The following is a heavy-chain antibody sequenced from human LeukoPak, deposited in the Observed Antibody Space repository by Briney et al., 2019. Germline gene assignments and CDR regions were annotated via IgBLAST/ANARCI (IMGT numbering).Heavy chain of an antibody. D-gene: IGHD3-16*02. V-gene: IGHV3-48*03. CDR3: ASSVDVRLGELALFDY. J-gene: IGHJ4*02. Sequence: GGSLRLSCAASGFTFSSYEMNWVRQAPGKGLEWVSYISSSGSTKYYADSVKARFTIARDNTKSALYLQMQSLRAGDTAVYYCASSVDVRLGELALFDYWGQGTLVTVSS. CDR1: GFTFSSYE. CDR2: ISSSGSTK.